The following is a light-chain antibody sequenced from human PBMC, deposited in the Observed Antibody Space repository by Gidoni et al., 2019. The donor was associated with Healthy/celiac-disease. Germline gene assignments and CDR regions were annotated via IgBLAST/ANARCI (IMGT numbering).Light chain of an antibody. Sequence: EIVLTQSPGTLSLSPGERATLSCRASQSVSSSYLAWYQQKPGQAPRLLSYGASSRATGIPDRFSGSGSGTDFTLTISRLEPGDFAVYYCQQYGSSPSYTFGQXTKLEIK. J-gene: IGKJ2*01. CDR1: QSVSSSY. V-gene: IGKV3-20*01. CDR2: GAS. CDR3: QQYGSSPSYT.